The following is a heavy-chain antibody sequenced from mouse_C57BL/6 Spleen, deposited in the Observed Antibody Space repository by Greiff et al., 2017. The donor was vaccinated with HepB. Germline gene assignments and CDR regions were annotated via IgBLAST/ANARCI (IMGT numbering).Heavy chain of an antibody. CDR2: IDPETGGT. V-gene: IGHV1-15*01. J-gene: IGHJ4*01. D-gene: IGHD2-3*01. CDR3: TREGSAYDGSYYYAMDY. CDR1: GYTFTDYE. Sequence: VQLQQSGAELVRPGASVTLSCKASGYTFTDYEMHWVKQTPVHGLEWIGAIDPETGGTAYNQKFKGKAILTADKSSSTAYMELRSLTSEDSAVYYCTREGSAYDGSYYYAMDYWGQGTSVTVSS.